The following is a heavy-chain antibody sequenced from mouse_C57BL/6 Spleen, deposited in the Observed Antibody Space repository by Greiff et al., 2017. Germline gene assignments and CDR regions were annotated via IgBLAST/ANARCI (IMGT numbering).Heavy chain of an antibody. CDR2: ISSGGDYI. J-gene: IGHJ3*01. Sequence: EVMLVESGAGLVKPGGSLKLSCAASGFTFSSYAMSWVRQTPGKRLEWVAYISSGGDYIYYADTVKGRFTISRDNARNTLYLQMSSLKSEDTAMYYCTRDDYDDAYWGQGTLVTVSA. CDR1: GFTFSSYA. CDR3: TRDDYDDAY. D-gene: IGHD2-4*01. V-gene: IGHV5-9-1*02.